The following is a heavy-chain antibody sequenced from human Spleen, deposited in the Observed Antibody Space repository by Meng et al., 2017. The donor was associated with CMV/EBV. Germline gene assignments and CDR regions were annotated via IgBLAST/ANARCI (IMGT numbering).Heavy chain of an antibody. CDR2: IYWDDDK. CDR1: FSLVTSGMG. D-gene: IGHD2-15*01. Sequence: FSLVTSGMGVGWIRQPPGKALEWLALIYWDDDKRYSPSLKSRLTITKDTSKNQVVLTMTNMDPVDTATYYCAHRDYCSGGTCTFDYWGQGTLVTVSS. CDR3: AHRDYCSGGTCTFDY. J-gene: IGHJ4*02. V-gene: IGHV2-5*02.